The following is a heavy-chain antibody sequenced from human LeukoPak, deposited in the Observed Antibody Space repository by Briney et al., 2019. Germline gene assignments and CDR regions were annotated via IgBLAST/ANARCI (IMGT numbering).Heavy chain of an antibody. J-gene: IGHJ6*02. CDR3: AKDTYSNYYGMDV. D-gene: IGHD4-11*01. CDR1: EFTFSNYW. CDR2: ISWNSGSI. Sequence: GGSLRLSCSASEFTFSNYWMHWVRQAPGKGLEWVSGISWNSGSIGYADSVKGRFTISRDNAKNSLYLQMNSLRAEDTALYYCAKDTYSNYYGMDVWGQGTTVTVSS. V-gene: IGHV3-9*01.